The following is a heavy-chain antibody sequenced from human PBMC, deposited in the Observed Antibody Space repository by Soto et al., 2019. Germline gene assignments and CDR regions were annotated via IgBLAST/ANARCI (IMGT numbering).Heavy chain of an antibody. CDR3: ATIRVRGGPLRFED. CDR2: VLTISGST. J-gene: IGHJ4*01. CDR1: GGLISKYS. D-gene: IGHD5-12*01. Sequence: QVQLVQSGAEVRKPGSSVKVSCKTSGGLISKYSFNWVRQAPGQGLEWMGGVLTISGSTDYAQKLQGRRTITADRSTSTVYMESSRLRSDDTANYYCATIRVRGGPLRFEDGGQGMLISFSS. V-gene: IGHV1-69*06.